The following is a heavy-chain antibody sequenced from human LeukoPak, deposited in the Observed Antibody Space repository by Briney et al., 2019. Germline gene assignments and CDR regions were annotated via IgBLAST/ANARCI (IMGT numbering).Heavy chain of an antibody. Sequence: PGGSLILSCVVSGYSFSTNMMTWVRQAPGKGLEWVATILPGGKESYRVESVKGRFTVSRDNAKNSLFLQMNSLRADDTAVYYCMSAHGYWGQGTLVTVSS. CDR3: MSAHGY. V-gene: IGHV3-7*01. CDR2: ILPGGKES. CDR1: GYSFSTNM. J-gene: IGHJ4*02.